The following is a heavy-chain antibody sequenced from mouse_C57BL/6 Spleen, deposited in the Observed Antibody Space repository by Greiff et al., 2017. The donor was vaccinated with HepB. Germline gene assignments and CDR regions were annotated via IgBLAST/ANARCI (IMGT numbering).Heavy chain of an antibody. Sequence: EVKLQESGAELVRPGASVKLSCTASGFNIKDDYMHWVKQRPEQGLEWIGWIDPENGDTEYASKFQGKATITADTSSNTAYLQLSSLTSEDTAVYYCTRGGRVYFDYWGQGTTLTVSS. CDR2: IDPENGDT. CDR3: TRGGRVYFDY. D-gene: IGHD1-1*01. CDR1: GFNIKDDY. J-gene: IGHJ2*01. V-gene: IGHV14-4*01.